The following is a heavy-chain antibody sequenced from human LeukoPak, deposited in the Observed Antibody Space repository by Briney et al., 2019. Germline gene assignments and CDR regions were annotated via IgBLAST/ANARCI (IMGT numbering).Heavy chain of an antibody. Sequence: PGGSLRLSCAASGFTFSDYAMSWVRQAPGKGLEWVSAISGSGGYTFYADSVKGRFTISRDNSKNTLYVQMNSLRAEDTAVYYCAKDSRSWNYLFYYGMDVWGQGTTVTVSS. D-gene: IGHD1-7*01. J-gene: IGHJ6*02. CDR1: GFTFSDYA. CDR3: AKDSRSWNYLFYYGMDV. V-gene: IGHV3-23*01. CDR2: ISGSGGYT.